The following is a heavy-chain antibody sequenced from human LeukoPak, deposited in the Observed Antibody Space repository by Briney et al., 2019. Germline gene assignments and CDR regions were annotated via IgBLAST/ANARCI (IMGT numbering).Heavy chain of an antibody. D-gene: IGHD1-26*01. CDR2: ISYDGSNK. Sequence: GGSLRLSCAASGFTFGSYGMHWVRQAPGKGLEWVAVISYDGSNKYYADSVKGRFTISRDNSKNMLYLQMNSLRAEDTAVYYCARGPIVGPTKGFDPWGQGTLVTVSS. J-gene: IGHJ5*02. V-gene: IGHV3-30*03. CDR3: ARGPIVGPTKGFDP. CDR1: GFTFGSYG.